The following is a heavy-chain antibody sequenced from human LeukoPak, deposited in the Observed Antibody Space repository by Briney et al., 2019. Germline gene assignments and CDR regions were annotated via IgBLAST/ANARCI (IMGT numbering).Heavy chain of an antibody. CDR1: GGSISSGGYS. CDR3: ARKPTWGGGNWFDP. Sequence: SQTLSLTCAVSGGSISSGGYSWSWIRQPPGKGLEWIGYIYYSGSTYYNPSLKSRVTISVDTSKNQFSLKLSSVTAADTAVYYCARKPTWGGGNWFDPWGQGTLVTVSS. CDR2: IYYSGST. V-gene: IGHV4-30-4*07. J-gene: IGHJ5*02. D-gene: IGHD3-16*01.